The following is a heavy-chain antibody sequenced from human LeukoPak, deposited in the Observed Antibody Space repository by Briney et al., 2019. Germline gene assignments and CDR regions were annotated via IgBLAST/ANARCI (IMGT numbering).Heavy chain of an antibody. J-gene: IGHJ4*02. CDR2: IYTSGST. CDR1: GGSISSYY. D-gene: IGHD3-16*01. CDR3: ARSRGGLWRGRRYFDY. V-gene: IGHV4-4*07. Sequence: PSETLSLTCTVSGGSISSYYWSWIRQPAGKGLEWIGRIYTSGSTNYNPSLKSRVTMSVDTSKNQFSLKLSSVTAADTAVYYCARSRGGLWRGRRYFDYWGQGTLVTVSS.